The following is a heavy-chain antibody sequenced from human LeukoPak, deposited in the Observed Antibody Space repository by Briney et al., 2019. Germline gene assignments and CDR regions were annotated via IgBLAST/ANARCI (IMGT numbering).Heavy chain of an antibody. CDR2: TNRSGST. CDR1: GGSFSGYY. V-gene: IGHV4-34*01. CDR3: ARANRHRGAAVVPAASGY. D-gene: IGHD2-2*01. J-gene: IGHJ4*02. Sequence: SETLSLTCAVYGGSFSGYYWSWIRQPPGKGLEWFGETNRSGSTNYNPSLKSRVTISVDTSKNQFSLKLSSVTAADTAVYYCARANRHRGAAVVPAASGYWGQGTLVTVSS.